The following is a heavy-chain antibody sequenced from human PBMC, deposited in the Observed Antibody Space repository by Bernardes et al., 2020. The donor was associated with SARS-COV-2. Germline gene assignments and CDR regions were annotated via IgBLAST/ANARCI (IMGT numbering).Heavy chain of an antibody. J-gene: IGHJ4*02. CDR1: GFTFRNYA. CDR2: ISSDGGNR. CDR3: VKDSKDSSFDY. D-gene: IGHD3-10*01. Sequence: GGSLRLSCSGSGFTFRNYALHWVRQAPGSGLEYVSGISSDGGNRHYAESVKGRFSISRDNSKNIIYLQMSSLRGEDTAMYYCVKDSKDSSFDYWGQGALVTVSS. V-gene: IGHV3-64D*06.